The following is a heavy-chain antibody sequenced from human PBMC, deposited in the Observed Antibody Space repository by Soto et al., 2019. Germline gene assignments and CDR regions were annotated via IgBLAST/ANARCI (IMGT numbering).Heavy chain of an antibody. CDR3: ATARAGTLYYYYYTMDV. J-gene: IGHJ6*02. CDR2: LYRGDSI. D-gene: IGHD6-13*01. CDR1: GFTASSNY. V-gene: IGHV3-66*01. Sequence: EVQLVESGGGLVQPGGSLRLSCAASGFTASSNYMSWVRQAPGRGLEWVSVLYRGDSIYYADSVKGRFTISRDNSWTTVYLQMNSLRDEDTAVYYCATARAGTLYYYYYTMDVWGQGTTVTVSS.